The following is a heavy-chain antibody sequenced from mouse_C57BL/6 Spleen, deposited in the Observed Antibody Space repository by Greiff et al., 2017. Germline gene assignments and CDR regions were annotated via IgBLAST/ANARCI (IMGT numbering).Heavy chain of an antibody. Sequence: EVKLMESGGGLVKPGGSLKLSCAASGFTFSDYGMHWVRQAPEKGLEWVAYISSGSSTIYYADTVKGRFTISRDNAKNTLFLQMTSLRSEDTAMYYCAGGYYSIYEGAYSGQGTLVTVSA. CDR2: ISSGSSTI. J-gene: IGHJ3*01. D-gene: IGHD2-5*01. CDR1: GFTFSDYG. V-gene: IGHV5-17*01. CDR3: AGGYYSIYEGAY.